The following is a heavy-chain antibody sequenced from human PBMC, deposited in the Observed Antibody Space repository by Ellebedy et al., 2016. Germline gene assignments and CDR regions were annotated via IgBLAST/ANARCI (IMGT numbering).Heavy chain of an antibody. CDR2: IWYDGSNK. V-gene: IGHV3-33*01. CDR3: ARDRRTSHFDY. D-gene: IGHD1-1*01. Sequence: GESLKISCAASGFTFSSYGMHWVRQAPGKGLEWVAVIWYDGSNKYYADSVKGRFTISRDNSKNTLYLQMNSLRAEDTAVYYCARDRRTSHFDYWGRGTLVTVSS. J-gene: IGHJ4*02. CDR1: GFTFSSYG.